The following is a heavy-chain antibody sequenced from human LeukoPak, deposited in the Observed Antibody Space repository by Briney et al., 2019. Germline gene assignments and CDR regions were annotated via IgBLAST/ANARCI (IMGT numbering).Heavy chain of an antibody. CDR2: ISISSSTI. J-gene: IGHJ4*02. D-gene: IGHD3-9*01. CDR3: AREELRYFDWLPAFVDY. Sequence: GGPLRLSCAASGFTFSSYSMNWVRQAPGKGLEWVSYISISSSTIYYADSVKGRFTISRDNAKNSLYLQMNSLRAEDTAVYYCAREELRYFDWLPAFVDYWGQGTLVTVSS. CDR1: GFTFSSYS. V-gene: IGHV3-48*01.